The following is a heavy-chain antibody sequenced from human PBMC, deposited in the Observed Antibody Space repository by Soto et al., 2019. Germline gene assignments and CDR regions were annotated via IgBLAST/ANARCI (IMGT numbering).Heavy chain of an antibody. CDR1: GFTFNSYG. CDR2: ISYDGSNK. J-gene: IGHJ6*03. Sequence: QVQLVESGGGVVQPGRSLRLSCAASGFTFNSYGMHWVRQAPGRGLEWVAVISYDGSNKYYADSVKGRFTISRDNSKNTLYLQMNSLSAEDTAVYYCAKDGRVTIFGVVLYYYYYYMDVWGKGTTVTVSS. CDR3: AKDGRVTIFGVVLYYYYYYMDV. D-gene: IGHD3-3*01. V-gene: IGHV3-30*18.